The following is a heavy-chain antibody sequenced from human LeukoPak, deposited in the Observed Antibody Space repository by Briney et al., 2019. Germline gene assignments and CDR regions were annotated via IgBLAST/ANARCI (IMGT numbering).Heavy chain of an antibody. Sequence: TSETLSLTCAVSGGSISSGGYSWSWIRQPPGKGLEWIGYIYHSGSTYYNPSLKSRVTISVDRSKNQFSLKLSSVTAADTAVYYCASCYKKDWYFDLRGRGTLVTVSS. CDR2: IYHSGST. J-gene: IGHJ2*01. V-gene: IGHV4-30-2*01. CDR1: GGSISSGGYS. CDR3: ASCYKKDWYFDL. D-gene: IGHD3-10*01.